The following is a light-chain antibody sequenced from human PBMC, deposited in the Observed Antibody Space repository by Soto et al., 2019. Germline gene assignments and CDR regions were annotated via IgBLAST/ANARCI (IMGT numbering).Light chain of an antibody. Sequence: QSVLTQPASVSGSPGQSITISCTGTSSDVGSYNLVSWYQQHPGKAPKLMIYEGSQRPSGVSNRFSGSTSGNTASLTISGLQAEAEADYYCCSYAVSSTYVFGTGTKATVL. J-gene: IGLJ1*01. CDR1: SSDVGSYNL. CDR3: CSYAVSSTYV. V-gene: IGLV2-23*01. CDR2: EGS.